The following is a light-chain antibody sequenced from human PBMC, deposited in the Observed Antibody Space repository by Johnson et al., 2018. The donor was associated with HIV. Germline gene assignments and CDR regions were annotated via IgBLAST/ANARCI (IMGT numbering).Light chain of an antibody. Sequence: QSVLTQPPSVSAAPGQKVTISCSGSSSNIVNNYVSWYQQLPGTAPKLLIYENNKRPSGIPDRFSGSKSGTSATLGITGLQTWDEADYYCGAWDNSLSGGLFVCGTGTKVTVL. CDR3: GAWDNSLSGGLFV. CDR2: ENN. V-gene: IGLV1-51*02. CDR1: SSNIVNNY. J-gene: IGLJ1*01.